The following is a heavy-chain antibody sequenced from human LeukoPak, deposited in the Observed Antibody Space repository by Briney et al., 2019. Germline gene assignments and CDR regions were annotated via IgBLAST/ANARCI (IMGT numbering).Heavy chain of an antibody. V-gene: IGHV4-38-2*01. J-gene: IGHJ4*02. D-gene: IGHD2-21*02. CDR3: ARDQAYCGGDCYFDF. CDR2: IYHSGST. CDR1: DYSVSSAYY. Sequence: SETLSLTCAVSDYSVSSAYYWGWIRQPPGKGLEWIGSIYHSGSTDYNPSLKSRVTISVDTSKNQFSLKLRSVTAADTAVYYCARDQAYCGGDCYFDFWGQGTLVTVSS.